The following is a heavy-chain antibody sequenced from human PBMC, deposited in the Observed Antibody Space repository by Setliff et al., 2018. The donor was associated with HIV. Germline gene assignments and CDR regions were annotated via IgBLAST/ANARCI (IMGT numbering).Heavy chain of an antibody. J-gene: IGHJ5*02. Sequence: LSLTCTVSGGSISSYYWSWIRQPAGKGLEWIGRIYASGSTNYNPSLKSRVTMSVDTSKNQFSLKLSSVTAADTAVYYCARSDYYDSSGYNWFDPWGQGTLVTVSS. CDR2: IYASGST. D-gene: IGHD3-22*01. CDR1: GGSISSYY. CDR3: ARSDYYDSSGYNWFDP. V-gene: IGHV4-4*07.